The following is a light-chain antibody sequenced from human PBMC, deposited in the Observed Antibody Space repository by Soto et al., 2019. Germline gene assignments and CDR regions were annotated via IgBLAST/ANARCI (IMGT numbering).Light chain of an antibody. CDR1: SSDVGGYNH. CDR2: EVN. Sequence: QSALTQPASVSGSPGQSITISCTGTSSDVGGYNHVSWYQQYPGKAPKVKIYEVNNRPSGVSNRFSGSKSDNTASLTISGLQPEDEADYYCSSYTTRDTWVFGGGTKVTVL. J-gene: IGLJ3*02. V-gene: IGLV2-14*01. CDR3: SSYTTRDTWV.